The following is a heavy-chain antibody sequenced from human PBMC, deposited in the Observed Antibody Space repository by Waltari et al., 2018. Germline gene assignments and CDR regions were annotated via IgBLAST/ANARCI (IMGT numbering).Heavy chain of an antibody. D-gene: IGHD2-15*01. V-gene: IGHV1-2*06. CDR1: GYTFTGYY. CDR2: INPNRGGT. J-gene: IGHJ1*01. Sequence: QVQLVQSGAEVKKPGASVKVSCKASGYTFTGYYMHWVRQAPGQGLDWMGRINPNRGGTNYAQKFQGRVTMTRDTSISTAYMELSRLRSDDTAVYYCATDYGGNWYFQHWGQGTLVTVSS. CDR3: ATDYGGNWYFQH.